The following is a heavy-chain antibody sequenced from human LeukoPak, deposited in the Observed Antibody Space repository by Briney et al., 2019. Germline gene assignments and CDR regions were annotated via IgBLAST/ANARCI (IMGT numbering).Heavy chain of an antibody. CDR2: ISWNSGSI. CDR3: AKVLLGGELDY. V-gene: IGHV3-9*01. J-gene: IGHJ4*02. Sequence: GGSLRLSCAASGFTFSSYSMNWVRQAPGKGLEWVSGISWNSGSIGYADSVKGRFTISRDNAKNSLYLQMNSLRAEDTALYYCAKVLLGGELDYWGQGTLVTVSS. CDR1: GFTFSSYS. D-gene: IGHD3-16*01.